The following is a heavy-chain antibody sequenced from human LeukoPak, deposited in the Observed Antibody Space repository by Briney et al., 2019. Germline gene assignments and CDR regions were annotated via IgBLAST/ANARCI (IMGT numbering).Heavy chain of an antibody. V-gene: IGHV3-21*01. CDR2: ISSSSSYI. D-gene: IGHD2-2*01. CDR3: ARDREYCSSTSCLPNWFDP. J-gene: IGHJ5*02. Sequence: GGSLRLSCAASGFTFSSYSMNWVRQAPGKGLEWVSSISSSSSYIYYADSVKGRFTISRDNAKNSLYLQMNSLRAEDTAVYYCARDREYCSSTSCLPNWFDPWGQGTLVTVSS. CDR1: GFTFSSYS.